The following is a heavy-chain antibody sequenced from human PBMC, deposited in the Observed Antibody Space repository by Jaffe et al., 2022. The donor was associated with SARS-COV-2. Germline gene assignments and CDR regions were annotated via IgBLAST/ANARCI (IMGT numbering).Heavy chain of an antibody. CDR1: GGSISSYY. J-gene: IGHJ5*02. CDR3: ARTPVNTPWFDP. CDR2: IYYSGST. Sequence: QVQLQESGPGLVKPSETLSLTCTVSGGSISSYYWSWIRQPPGKGLEWIGYIYYSGSTNYNPSLKSRVTISVDTSKNQFSLKLSSVTAADTAVYYCARTPVNTPWFDPWGQGTLVTVSS. V-gene: IGHV4-59*01. D-gene: IGHD4-17*01.